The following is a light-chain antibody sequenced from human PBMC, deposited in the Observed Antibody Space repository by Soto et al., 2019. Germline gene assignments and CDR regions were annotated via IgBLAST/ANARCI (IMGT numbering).Light chain of an antibody. V-gene: IGLV2-14*01. J-gene: IGLJ7*01. CDR3: SSYTSSSTLFV. Sequence: QSALTQPASVSGSPGQSITISCTGTSSDDGGYNYVSWYQQHPGKAPKLMIYEVSNRPSGVSNRFSGSKSGNTASLTISGLQAEDEADYYCSSYTSSSTLFVFGTGTQLTVL. CDR1: SSDDGGYNY. CDR2: EVS.